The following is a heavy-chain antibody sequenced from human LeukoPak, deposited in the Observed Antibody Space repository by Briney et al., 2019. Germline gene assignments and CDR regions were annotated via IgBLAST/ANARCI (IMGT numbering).Heavy chain of an antibody. D-gene: IGHD6-6*01. CDR1: GGSISSYY. J-gene: IGHJ6*03. CDR3: ARDWGVTGRPGYMDV. CDR2: IYYSGNT. Sequence: SSETLSLTCTVSGGSISSYYWSWIRQPPGKGLEWIGFIYYSGNTNYNPSLKSRVTISVDTSKNQFSLKLSSVTAADTAVYYCARDWGVTGRPGYMDVWGKGTTVTVSS. V-gene: IGHV4-59*01.